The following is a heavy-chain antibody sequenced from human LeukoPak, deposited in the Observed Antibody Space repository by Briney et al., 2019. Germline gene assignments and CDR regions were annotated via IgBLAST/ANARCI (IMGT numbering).Heavy chain of an antibody. CDR3: AREFQRGWDY. CDR1: GYTFTGYF. J-gene: IGHJ4*02. CDR2: IYPNSGGT. D-gene: IGHD3-10*01. V-gene: IGHV1-2*02. Sequence: ASVKVSCKTSGYTFTGYFMHWVRQAPGQGLEWMGWIYPNSGGTNYAPKFQGRVTMTRDTPISTAYMELSRLQSDDTAVYYCAREFQRGWDYWGQGTLVPVSS.